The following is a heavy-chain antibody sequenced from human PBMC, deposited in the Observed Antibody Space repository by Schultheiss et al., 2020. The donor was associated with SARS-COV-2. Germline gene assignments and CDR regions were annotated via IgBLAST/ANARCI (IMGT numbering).Heavy chain of an antibody. CDR2: ISGSGGST. CDR1: GFTFSSYA. Sequence: GSLRLSCAASGFTFSSYAMSWVRQAPGKGLEWVSAISGSGGSTYYADSVKGRFTISRDNSKNTLYLQMNSLRAEDTAVYYCAKDQGITIFGVVTTFDYWGQGTLVTVSS. D-gene: IGHD3-3*01. CDR3: AKDQGITIFGVVTTFDY. J-gene: IGHJ4*02. V-gene: IGHV3-23*01.